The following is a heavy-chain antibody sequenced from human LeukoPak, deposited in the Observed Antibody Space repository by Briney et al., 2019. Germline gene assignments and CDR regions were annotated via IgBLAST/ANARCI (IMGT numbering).Heavy chain of an antibody. CDR1: GGSISSYY. V-gene: IGHV4-59*01. J-gene: IGHJ6*02. D-gene: IGHD3-9*01. CDR3: ARDRARPGRDFDWLLYDPPYYYYYGMDV. CDR2: IYYSGST. Sequence: PSETLTLTCTVSGGSISSYYWSRIRQPPGKGLEWIGYIYYSGSTNYNPSLKSRLTISVNTSNNQFFLKQSSGTAADTAVYYCARDRARPGRDFDWLLYDPPYYYYYGMDVWGQRTTVTVSS.